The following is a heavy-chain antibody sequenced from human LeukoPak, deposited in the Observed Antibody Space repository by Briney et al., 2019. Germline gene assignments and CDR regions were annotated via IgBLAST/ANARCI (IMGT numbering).Heavy chain of an antibody. Sequence: SETLSLTCTVSGGSLSSYYWSWIRQPAGKGLEWIGRIYTSGSTNYNPSLKSRVTMSVDTSKNQFSLKLSSVTAADTAVYYCARDRKSSAGSYYYYMDVWGKGTTVTISS. CDR3: ARDRKSSAGSYYYYMDV. V-gene: IGHV4-4*07. CDR2: IYTSGST. J-gene: IGHJ6*03. CDR1: GGSLSSYY. D-gene: IGHD1-14*01.